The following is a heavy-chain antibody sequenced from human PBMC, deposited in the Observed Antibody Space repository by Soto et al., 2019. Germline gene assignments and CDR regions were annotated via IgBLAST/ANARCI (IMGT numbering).Heavy chain of an antibody. J-gene: IGHJ4*02. Sequence: GSLRLSCLASGIEFSNYAMSWVLQAPGKGLEWVSISSASGRSRYHADSVKGRFTISRDNSKNTLYLHMTNLRAEDTAVYYCAKDGNWLDVYFDVWGQGTPVTVSS. CDR3: AKDGNWLDVYFDV. D-gene: IGHD6-19*01. CDR1: GIEFSNYA. V-gene: IGHV3-23*01. CDR2: SSASGRSR.